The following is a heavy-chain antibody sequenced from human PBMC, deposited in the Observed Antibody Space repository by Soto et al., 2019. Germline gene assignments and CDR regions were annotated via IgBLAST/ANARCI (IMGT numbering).Heavy chain of an antibody. Sequence: SETLSLTCTVSGGSITSSSYYWGWIRQPPGKGLEWIGSIYYSGNTYYNPSLKSRVTISVDTSKNQFSLKLSSVTPADTAVYYCARSPRIAVAGTPSYYYYGMDVWGQGTTVTVSS. CDR3: ARSPRIAVAGTPSYYYYGMDV. J-gene: IGHJ6*02. D-gene: IGHD6-19*01. CDR1: GGSITSSSYY. CDR2: IYYSGNT. V-gene: IGHV4-39*01.